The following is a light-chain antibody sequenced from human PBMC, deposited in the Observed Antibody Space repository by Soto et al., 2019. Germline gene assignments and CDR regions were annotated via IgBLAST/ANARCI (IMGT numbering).Light chain of an antibody. CDR3: QQYGSSPLT. V-gene: IGKV3-20*01. CDR2: GAS. CDR1: QSVSSSY. J-gene: IGKJ4*01. Sequence: IVLTQSPGTLSLSPGERATLSFRVSQSVSSSYLAWYQQKPGQAPRLLIYGASSRATGIPDRFSGSGSGTDFTLTISRLEPEDFAVYYCQQYGSSPLTFGGGTKVDIK.